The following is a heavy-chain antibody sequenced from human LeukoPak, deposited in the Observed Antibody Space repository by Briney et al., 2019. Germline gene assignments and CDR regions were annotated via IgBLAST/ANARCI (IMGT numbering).Heavy chain of an antibody. CDR2: IKPESDGR. D-gene: IGHD3-10*01. J-gene: IGHJ5*01. Sequence: ASVKVSCKASGQTLSRSYMHWVRQAPGQGLEWMGWIKPESDGRKYAQSFQGRVTMTRYMSISTVYMELQTLRSEDTAVYYCARVMEGQWFGDLGFASWGQGTLVTVSS. CDR3: ARVMEGQWFGDLGFAS. CDR1: GQTLSRSY. V-gene: IGHV1-2*02.